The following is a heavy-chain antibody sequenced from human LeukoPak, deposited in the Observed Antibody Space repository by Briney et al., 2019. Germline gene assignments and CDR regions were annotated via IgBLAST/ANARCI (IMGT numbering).Heavy chain of an antibody. CDR2: MNPNSGNT. V-gene: IGHV1-8*01. Sequence: ASVKVSCKASGYTFTSYDIKWVRQATGQGLEWMGWMNPNSGNTGYAQRFQGRVTMTRDTSISTAYMELSSLRSEDTAVYYCARGHVAGRAAFDIWGQGTMVTVSS. CDR1: GYTFTSYD. CDR3: ARGHVAGRAAFDI. D-gene: IGHD6-13*01. J-gene: IGHJ3*02.